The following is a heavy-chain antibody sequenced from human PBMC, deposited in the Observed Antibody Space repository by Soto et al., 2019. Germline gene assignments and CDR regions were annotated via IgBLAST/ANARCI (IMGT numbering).Heavy chain of an antibody. J-gene: IGHJ5*02. CDR1: GGTFISYA. Sequence: SVNVSWKAAGGTFISYAISLVRQAPGQGLEWMGGIIPIFGTANYAQKFQGRVTITADKSTSTAYMELSSLRSEDTAVYYCASLGAAAGTGWFDPWGQGTLVTVS. CDR3: ASLGAAAGTGWFDP. V-gene: IGHV1-69*06. CDR2: IIPIFGTA. D-gene: IGHD6-13*01.